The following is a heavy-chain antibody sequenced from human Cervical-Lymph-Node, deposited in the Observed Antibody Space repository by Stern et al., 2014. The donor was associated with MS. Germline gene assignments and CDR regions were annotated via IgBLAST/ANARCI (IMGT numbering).Heavy chain of an antibody. CDR1: GFTFSSYS. Sequence: EMQLVESGGGLVKPGGSLRLSCAASGFTFSSYSMNWVRQAPGKGLEWVSSISSSSSYIYYADSVKGRFTISRDNAKNSLYLQMNSLRAEDTAVYYCARDNFARLRFDYWGQGTLVTVSS. V-gene: IGHV3-21*01. CDR3: ARDNFARLRFDY. D-gene: IGHD5-12*01. CDR2: ISSSSSYI. J-gene: IGHJ4*02.